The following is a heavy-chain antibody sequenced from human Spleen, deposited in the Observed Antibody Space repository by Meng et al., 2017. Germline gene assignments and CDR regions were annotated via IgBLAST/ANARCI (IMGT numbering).Heavy chain of an antibody. J-gene: IGHJ4*02. CDR1: GGTFSSYT. V-gene: IGHV1-69*02. CDR2: IIPILDIT. CDR3: ARQHCGSASCYAVDY. D-gene: IGHD2-2*01. Sequence: QVQLVQSGAEVKKPGSSVKVSCMASGGTFSSYTISWVRQAPGQGLEWMGRIIPILDITDYAQMFQGRVTITADKSTNTAYMELSSLRSEDTAVYYCARQHCGSASCYAVDYWGQGTLVTVSS.